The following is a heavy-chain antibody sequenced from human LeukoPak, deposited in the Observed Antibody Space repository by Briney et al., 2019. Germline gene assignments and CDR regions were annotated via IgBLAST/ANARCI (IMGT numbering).Heavy chain of an antibody. Sequence: QSGGSLRLSCAASGFTFSSYAMNWVRQAPGKGLEWVSSGHSDGTTYYADSVKGRFTVSRDNSKNTVYLQMGSLRAEDTAVYYCARERAFYYFDYWGQGSLVTVSS. CDR2: SGHSDGTT. V-gene: IGHV3-23*01. CDR1: GFTFSSYA. CDR3: ARERAFYYFDY. J-gene: IGHJ4*02.